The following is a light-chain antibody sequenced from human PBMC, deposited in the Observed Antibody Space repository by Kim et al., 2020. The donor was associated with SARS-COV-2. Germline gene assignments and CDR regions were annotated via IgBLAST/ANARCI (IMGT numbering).Light chain of an antibody. CDR2: GAS. CDR1: QSVSDSN. V-gene: IGKV3-20*01. CDR3: QQYGYSPWT. Sequence: SPGVRAHLSCRASQSVSDSNLAWYQQKPGRAPRLLIYGASTRATGIPDRFGGSGSGTEFTLTISRLEPEDFAMYYCQQYGYSPWTFGQGTKVDIK. J-gene: IGKJ1*01.